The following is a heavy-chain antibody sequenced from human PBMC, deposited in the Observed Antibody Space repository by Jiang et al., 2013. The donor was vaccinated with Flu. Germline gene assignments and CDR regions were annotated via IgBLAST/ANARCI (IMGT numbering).Heavy chain of an antibody. Sequence: VQLVESGGGVVQPGRSLRLSCAASGFTFSSYAMHWVRQAPGKGLEWVAVISYDGSNKYYADSVKGRFTISRDNSKNTLYLQMNSLRAEDTAVYYCARVWWFGELLHYYYGMDVWGQGTTVTVSS. CDR1: GFTFSSYA. V-gene: IGHV3-30-3*01. J-gene: IGHJ6*02. CDR2: ISYDGSNK. CDR3: ARVWWFGELLHYYYGMDV. D-gene: IGHD3-10*01.